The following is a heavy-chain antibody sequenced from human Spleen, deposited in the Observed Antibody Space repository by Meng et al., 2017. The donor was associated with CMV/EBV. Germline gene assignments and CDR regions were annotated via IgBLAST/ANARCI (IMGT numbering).Heavy chain of an antibody. V-gene: IGHV3-21*01. CDR1: GFTFSSYS. CDR3: ARHRGWDRYGGNFYSSDI. D-gene: IGHD2-21*01. CDR2: ISSSSSYI. J-gene: IGHJ3*02. Sequence: GESLKISCAASGFTFSSYSMNWVRQAPGKGLEWVSSISSSSSYIYYADSVKGRFTISRDNAKNSLYLQMNSLRAEDTAVYYCARHRGWDRYGGNFYSSDIWGQGTMVTVSS.